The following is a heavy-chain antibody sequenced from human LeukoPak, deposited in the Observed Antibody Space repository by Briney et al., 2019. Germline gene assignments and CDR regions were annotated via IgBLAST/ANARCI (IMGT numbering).Heavy chain of an antibody. CDR2: IYAGDSDT. V-gene: IGHV5-51*01. CDR3: ARHSYATDY. CDR1: GYSFTNYW. D-gene: IGHD3-16*01. J-gene: IGHJ4*02. Sequence: GGSLKISCKASGYSFTNYWIGWVRQMPGKGLEWMGIIYAGDSDTRYSPSFQGQVTISADKSISTAFLQWSSLKASDTAMYYCARHSYATDYWGQGTLVTVSS.